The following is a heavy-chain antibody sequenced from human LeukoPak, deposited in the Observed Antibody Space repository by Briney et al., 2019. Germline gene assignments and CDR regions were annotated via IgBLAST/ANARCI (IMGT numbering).Heavy chain of an antibody. V-gene: IGHV3-23*01. J-gene: IGHJ4*02. CDR3: AKVPHDSSGYYYFHY. CDR1: GFTFSNYA. D-gene: IGHD3-22*01. Sequence: GGSLRLSCAASGFTFSNYAMSWVRQAPGKGLEWASGISGGGGSTYYADSVRGRITISRDGSKNTLYLQMNSLRAEDTAVYYCAKVPHDSSGYYYFHYWGQGTLVTVSS. CDR2: ISGGGGST.